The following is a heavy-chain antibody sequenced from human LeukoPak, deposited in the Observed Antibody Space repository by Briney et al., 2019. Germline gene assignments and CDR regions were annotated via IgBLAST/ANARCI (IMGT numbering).Heavy chain of an antibody. D-gene: IGHD2-15*01. Sequence: SETLSLTCAVYGGSFSGYYWSWIRQPPGKGLEWIGEINHSGSTNYNPSLKSRVTISVDTSKNQFSLKLSSVIAANTAVYYCARDDVRCSGGSCYSDSAFDIWGQGTMVTVSS. CDR1: GGSFSGYY. CDR2: INHSGST. V-gene: IGHV4-34*01. CDR3: ARDDVRCSGGSCYSDSAFDI. J-gene: IGHJ3*02.